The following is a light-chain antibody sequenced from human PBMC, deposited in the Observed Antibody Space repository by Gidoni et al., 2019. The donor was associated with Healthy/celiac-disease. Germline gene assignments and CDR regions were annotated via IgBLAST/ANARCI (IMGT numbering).Light chain of an antibody. CDR3: QQYGSSYT. J-gene: IGKJ2*01. CDR1: QSVSSSY. CDR2: GAS. V-gene: IGKV3-20*01. Sequence: VLPQSPVTLSLSPGERATLSCRASQSVSSSYLAWYQQKPGQAPRLLSYGASSRATGIPDRFSGSGSGTDFTLTISRLETEDFAVYYCQQYGSSYTFXQXTKLEIK.